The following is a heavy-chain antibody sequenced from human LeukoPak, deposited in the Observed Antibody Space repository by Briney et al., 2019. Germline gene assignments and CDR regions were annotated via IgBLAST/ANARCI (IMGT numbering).Heavy chain of an antibody. Sequence: PGGSLRLSCAASGFTFSSYAMSWVRQAPGKGLEWVSAISGSGGSTNYADSVKGRFTISRDNSKNTLYLQMNSLRAEDTAVYYCAKDLLAGYGVAHDAFDIWGQGTMVTVSS. CDR2: ISGSGGST. CDR1: GFTFSSYA. J-gene: IGHJ3*02. CDR3: AKDLLAGYGVAHDAFDI. V-gene: IGHV3-23*01. D-gene: IGHD4-17*01.